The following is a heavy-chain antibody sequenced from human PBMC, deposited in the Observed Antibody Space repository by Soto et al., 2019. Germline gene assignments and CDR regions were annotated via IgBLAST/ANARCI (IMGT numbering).Heavy chain of an antibody. CDR2: INQDGNEK. J-gene: IGHJ5*02. V-gene: IGHV3-7*01. CDR3: ASAPFGVVLVSQWFDP. CDR1: GFAFSNYW. D-gene: IGHD3-3*01. Sequence: EVQLVESGGGLVQPGGSLRLSCAASGFAFSNYWMSWLRQAPGKGLEWVANINQDGNEKYYVYSMKGRFTVSRDNAKKSLYLQMNSLRAEDTAVYYCASAPFGVVLVSQWFDPWGQGTLVTVSS.